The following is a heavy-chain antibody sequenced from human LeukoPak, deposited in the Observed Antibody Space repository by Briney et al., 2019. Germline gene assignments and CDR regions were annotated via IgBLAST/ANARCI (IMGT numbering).Heavy chain of an antibody. V-gene: IGHV3-33*06. D-gene: IGHD6-25*01. CDR3: AKVASAYYFDY. CDR2: IWYDGSNK. CDR1: GFTFSTYG. J-gene: IGHJ4*02. Sequence: GGSLRLSCAASGFTFSTYGMHWVRQAPGKGLEWVAIIWYDGSNKYYADSAKGRFTISRDNSKNTVYLQMNTLRAEDTALYYCAKVASAYYFDYWGQGTLVTVSS.